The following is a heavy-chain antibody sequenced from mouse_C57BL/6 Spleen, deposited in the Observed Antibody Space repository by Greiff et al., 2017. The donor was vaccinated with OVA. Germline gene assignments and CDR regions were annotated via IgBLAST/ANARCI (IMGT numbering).Heavy chain of an antibody. J-gene: IGHJ3*01. CDR2: IDPNSGGT. V-gene: IGHV1-72*01. CDR1: GYTFTSYW. Sequence: QVQLQQPGAELVKPGASVKLSCKASGYTFTSYWMHWVKQRPGRGLEWIGRIDPNSGGTKYNEKFKSKATLTVDKPSSTAYMQRSSLTSEDSAVYYCASPVYDGYSPFAYWGQGTLVTVSA. D-gene: IGHD2-3*01. CDR3: ASPVYDGYSPFAY.